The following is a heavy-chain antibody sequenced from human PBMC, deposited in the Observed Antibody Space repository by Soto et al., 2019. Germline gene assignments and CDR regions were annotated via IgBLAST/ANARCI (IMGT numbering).Heavy chain of an antibody. V-gene: IGHV3-48*03. D-gene: IGHD3-10*01. CDR3: AREDYYGSGSYYPDSPFDY. J-gene: IGHJ4*02. CDR1: GFTFSSYE. CDR2: ISSSGSTI. Sequence: VGSLRLSCAASGFTFSSYEMNWVRQAPGKGLEWVSYISSSGSTIYYADSVKGRFTISRDNAKNSLYLQMNSLRAEDTAVYYCAREDYYGSGSYYPDSPFDYWGQGTLLTVSS.